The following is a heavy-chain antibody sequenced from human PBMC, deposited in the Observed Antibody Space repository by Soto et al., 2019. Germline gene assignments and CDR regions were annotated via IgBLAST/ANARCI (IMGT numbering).Heavy chain of an antibody. D-gene: IGHD3-22*01. CDR3: ARVMNYYDSSGYPDY. V-gene: IGHV1-18*01. CDR2: ISAYNGNT. Sequence: ASVKVSCKXSGYTFTSYGISWVRQAPGQGLEWMGWISAYNGNTNYAQKLQGRVTMTTDTSTSTAYMELRSLRSDDTAVYHCARVMNYYDSSGYPDYWGQGTLVTVSS. J-gene: IGHJ4*02. CDR1: GYTFTSYG.